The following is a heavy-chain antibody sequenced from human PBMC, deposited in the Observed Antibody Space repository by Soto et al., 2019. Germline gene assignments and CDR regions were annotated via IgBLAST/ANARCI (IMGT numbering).Heavy chain of an antibody. CDR1: GFTFSNAW. V-gene: IGHV3-15*07. D-gene: IGHD4-4*01. Sequence: EVQLVESGGGLVKPGGSLRLSCAASGFTFSNAWMNWVRQAPGKGLEWVGRIKSKTDGGTTDYAAPVKGRFTISRDDSKNTLYLQMNSLKTEDTAVYYCTTEGLQYKSGLKNWFDPWCQGTLVTVSS. CDR3: TTEGLQYKSGLKNWFDP. J-gene: IGHJ5*02. CDR2: IKSKTDGGTT.